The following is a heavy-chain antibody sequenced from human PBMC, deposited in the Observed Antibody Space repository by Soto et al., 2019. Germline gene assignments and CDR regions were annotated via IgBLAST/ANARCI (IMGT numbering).Heavy chain of an antibody. CDR1: GGSISSYY. CDR2: IYYSGST. CDR3: ARLVGVAISP. V-gene: IGHV4-59*12. D-gene: IGHD2-21*01. Sequence: SETLSLTCTVSGGSISSYYWSWIRQPPGKGLEWIGYIYYSGSTNYNPSLKSRVTIALDTSKSLVSLRLNSVTAADTAVYYCARLVGVAISPWGQGTLVTVSS. J-gene: IGHJ4*02.